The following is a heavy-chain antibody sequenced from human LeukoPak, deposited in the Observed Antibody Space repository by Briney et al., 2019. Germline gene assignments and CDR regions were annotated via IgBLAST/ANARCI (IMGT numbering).Heavy chain of an antibody. V-gene: IGHV4-39*01. CDR3: ARGPSPEEDCSSTSCSTGVDV. CDR2: IYYSGST. J-gene: IGHJ6*02. Sequence: SETLSLTCTVSGGSISSSSYYWGWIRQPPGKGLEWIGTIYYSGSTYYNPSLKSRVTISVDTSKNQFSLKLSSVTAADTAVYYCARGPSPEEDCSSTSCSTGVDVWGQGTTATVSS. CDR1: GGSISSSSYY. D-gene: IGHD2-2*01.